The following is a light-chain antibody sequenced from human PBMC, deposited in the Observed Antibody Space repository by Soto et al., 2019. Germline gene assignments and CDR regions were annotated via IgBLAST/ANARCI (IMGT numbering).Light chain of an antibody. Sequence: VLTQSPATLSLSPGERATLSCRASQSVGTSLAWYQQKPGQSPRLLIYDASNRATGIPARFSGSGSGTDFALTISSLEPEDFVVYYCQQRSKWPLTLGQGTRLEIK. CDR2: DAS. V-gene: IGKV3-11*01. J-gene: IGKJ5*01. CDR3: QQRSKWPLT. CDR1: QSVGTS.